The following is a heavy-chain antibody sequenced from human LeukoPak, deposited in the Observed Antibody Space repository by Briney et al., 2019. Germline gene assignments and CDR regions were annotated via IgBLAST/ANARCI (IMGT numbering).Heavy chain of an antibody. Sequence: PWEYLKISCKGSGYRFTSYWMGWVRQMPGKGLEWMGIIYPGDSDTRYSPSFQGQVTISADKSISTAYLQWSSLKASDTAMYYCARCPGIRGSNWFDPWGQGTLVTVSS. CDR1: GYRFTSYW. J-gene: IGHJ5*02. CDR3: ARCPGIRGSNWFDP. CDR2: IYPGDSDT. D-gene: IGHD3-10*01. V-gene: IGHV5-51*01.